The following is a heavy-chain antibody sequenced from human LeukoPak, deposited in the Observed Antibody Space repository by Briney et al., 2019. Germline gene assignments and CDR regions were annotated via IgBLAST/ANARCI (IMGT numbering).Heavy chain of an antibody. CDR1: GYTFTSYY. CDR2: INPSGGST. Sequence: ASVKVSCKASGYTFTSYYMHWVRQAPGQGLEWMGIINPSGGSTSYAQKFQGRVTMTRDTSTSTVYMELSSLRSEDTAVYYCARDIGAAGLIDAFDIWGQGTMVTVSS. V-gene: IGHV1-46*01. J-gene: IGHJ3*02. CDR3: ARDIGAAGLIDAFDI. D-gene: IGHD6-13*01.